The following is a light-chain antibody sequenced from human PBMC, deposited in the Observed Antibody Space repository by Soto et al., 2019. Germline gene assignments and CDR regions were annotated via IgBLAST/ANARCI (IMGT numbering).Light chain of an antibody. Sequence: QSALTQPPSASGSPGQSVTISCAVTSSDVGGYNYVSWYQQHPGKAPKLLIYEVFKRPSRVPNRFSGSKSGNRASLTVSGLQAENEADYYCSSYAGYNNFVFGTGTKLTV. CDR1: SSDVGGYNY. J-gene: IGLJ1*01. CDR3: SSYAGYNNFV. V-gene: IGLV2-8*01. CDR2: EVF.